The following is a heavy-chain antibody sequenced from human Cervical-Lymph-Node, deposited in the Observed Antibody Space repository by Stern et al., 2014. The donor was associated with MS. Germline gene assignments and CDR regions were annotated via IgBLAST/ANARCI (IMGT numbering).Heavy chain of an antibody. CDR2: IIPIIGTA. J-gene: IGHJ6*02. CDR3: ARDGRHTNNYGLDV. Sequence: QLVQSGAEVKKPGSSVKVSCQASGGTFNVYAINWLRQAPGQGLEWMGGIIPIIGTANYAQKFQGRVTITADESTRTSSMQLSSLRSNDTAVYYCARDGRHTNNYGLDVWGQGTTVTVSS. V-gene: IGHV1-69*01. CDR1: GGTFNVYA.